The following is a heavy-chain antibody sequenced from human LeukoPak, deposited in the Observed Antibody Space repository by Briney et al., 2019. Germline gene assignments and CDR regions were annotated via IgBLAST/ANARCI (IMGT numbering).Heavy chain of an antibody. CDR3: ARGGVGQYQGG. CDR1: GASISSYY. CDR2: IYHSGST. J-gene: IGHJ4*02. V-gene: IGHV4-59*01. D-gene: IGHD2-2*01. Sequence: KTSETLSLTCTVSGASISSYYWTWIRQPPGKGLEWIGYIYHSGSTNYNPSLKSRVTISIDTSKSQFSLKLTSVTAADTAVYYCARGGVGQYQGGWGQGTLVTVSP.